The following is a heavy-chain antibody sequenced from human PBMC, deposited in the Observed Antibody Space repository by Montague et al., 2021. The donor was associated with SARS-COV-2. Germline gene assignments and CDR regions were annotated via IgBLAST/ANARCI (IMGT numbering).Heavy chain of an antibody. V-gene: IGHV3-53*01. J-gene: IGHJ6*02. CDR1: GFTVSSNY. CDR3: ARVGRDSAILPIAIHYGMDV. CDR2: IYSGGST. Sequence: SLRLSCAASGFTVSSNYMTWVRQAPGKGLEWVSVIYSGGSTYYADSVKGRFTISRDNSKNTQYLQLNNLRAEDTAVYYCARVGRDSAILPIAIHYGMDVWGQGTTVTVSS. D-gene: IGHD2-2*01.